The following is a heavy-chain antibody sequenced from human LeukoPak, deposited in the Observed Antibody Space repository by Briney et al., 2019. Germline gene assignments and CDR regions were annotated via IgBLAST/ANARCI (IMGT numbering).Heavy chain of an antibody. Sequence: ASVKVSCKASGYTFTIYAMHWVRQAPGQRLEWMGWINAGNGNTKYSQKFQGRVTITRDTSASTAYMELSSLRSEDTAVYYCARATDSSGYHFDYWGQGTLVTVSS. J-gene: IGHJ4*02. CDR3: ARATDSSGYHFDY. CDR1: GYTFTIYA. D-gene: IGHD3-22*01. V-gene: IGHV1-3*01. CDR2: INAGNGNT.